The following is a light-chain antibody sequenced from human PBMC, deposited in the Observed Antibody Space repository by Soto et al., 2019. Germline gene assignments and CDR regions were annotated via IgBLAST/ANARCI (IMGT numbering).Light chain of an antibody. V-gene: IGKV1-5*01. CDR3: QQSDTYPLT. J-gene: IGKJ5*01. Sequence: DIQITQSPSSLSSGVLDRVTITCRASQSIGTWLAWYQHRPGKAPSLLIYDASTLRSGVPSRFSGSGSGTEFTLTISSLQADDFATYYCQQSDTYPLTFGQGTRLEIK. CDR2: DAS. CDR1: QSIGTW.